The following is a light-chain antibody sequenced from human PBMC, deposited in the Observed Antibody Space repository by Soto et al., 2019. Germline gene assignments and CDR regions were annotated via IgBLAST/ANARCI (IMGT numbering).Light chain of an antibody. CDR3: QQLHDYPIT. CDR2: AAS. Sequence: IQMTQSPSSLSASVGCRVTIPCRASQGISNELGWYQQRPGKAPKLLIYAASSLQSGVPSRFSGSGSGTDFTLTISSLQPEDFATYYCQQLHDYPITFGQGKRREIK. CDR1: QGISNE. J-gene: IGKJ5*01. V-gene: IGKV1-17*01.